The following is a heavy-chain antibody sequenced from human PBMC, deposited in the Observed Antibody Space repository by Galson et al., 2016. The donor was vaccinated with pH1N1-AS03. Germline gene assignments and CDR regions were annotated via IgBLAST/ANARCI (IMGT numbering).Heavy chain of an antibody. V-gene: IGHV3-74*03. CDR1: GVTFSYYW. Sequence: SLRLSCAASGVTFSYYWMHWVRQAPGKGMVWVSGINSDGSGTMYADSVKGRFTISRDNAKNTLYQQMNSLRAEDTAIYYCSRDHRTAFDIWGQGTTVTVSS. J-gene: IGHJ3*02. CDR3: SRDHRTAFDI. CDR2: INSDGSGT.